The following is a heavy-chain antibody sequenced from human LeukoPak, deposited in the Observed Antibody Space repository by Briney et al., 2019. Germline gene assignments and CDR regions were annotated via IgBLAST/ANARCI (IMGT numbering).Heavy chain of an antibody. CDR2: INSDGLI. Sequence: GGSLRLSCAASGFTFSAYNVNWVRRAPGKGLEWVSCINSDGLIYYTASVKGRFTISRDNARNSLFLQMNSLTVEDTAVYYCTREGRGALDDAFDVWGQGTMVAVSS. D-gene: IGHD1-1*01. V-gene: IGHV3-69-1*02. CDR3: TREGRGALDDAFDV. CDR1: GFTFSAYN. J-gene: IGHJ3*01.